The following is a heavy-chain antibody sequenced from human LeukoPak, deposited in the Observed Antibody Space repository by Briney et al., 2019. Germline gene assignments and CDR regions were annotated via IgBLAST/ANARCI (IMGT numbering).Heavy chain of an antibody. V-gene: IGHV1-3*01. J-gene: IGHJ4*02. D-gene: IGHD6-19*01. CDR1: GYTFTSYA. CDR3: ARGDRGGYSSFDY. Sequence: ASVKVSCKASGYTFTSYAMHWVRQAPGQRLEWMGWINAGNGNTKYSQKFQGRVTITRDTSASTAYMELSSLRSEDTAVYYCARGDRGGYSSFDYWGQGTLVTVSS. CDR2: INAGNGNT.